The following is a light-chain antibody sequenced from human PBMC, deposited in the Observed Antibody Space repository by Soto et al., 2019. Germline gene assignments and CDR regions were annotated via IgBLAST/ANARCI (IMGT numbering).Light chain of an antibody. CDR2: GAS. J-gene: IGKJ1*01. CDR3: QHYNNWPPWT. V-gene: IGKV3-15*01. Sequence: IVMTQSPATLSVSPGERATLSCRASQSINSNLAWYQQKFGQAPRLLIYGASTRATGVPARFSGSGSGTEFTLTITSLQSEDFAVDYCQHYNNWPPWTFGQGTKVEI. CDR1: QSINSN.